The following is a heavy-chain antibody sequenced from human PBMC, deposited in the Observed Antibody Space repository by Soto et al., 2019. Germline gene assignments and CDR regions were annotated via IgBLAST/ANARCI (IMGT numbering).Heavy chain of an antibody. J-gene: IGHJ4*02. CDR1: GYIFTGYY. D-gene: IGHD5-12*01. Sequence: ASVKVSCKASGYIFTGYYIHWVRQAAGQGLEWMGCIKSNARATHSAQRFQGRDTMTRDTSIITAYMELSSLRYDDSAVDYCARDRYSGYNSHFDSWGQGTLVTVSS. CDR2: IKSNARAT. V-gene: IGHV1-2*02. CDR3: ARDRYSGYNSHFDS.